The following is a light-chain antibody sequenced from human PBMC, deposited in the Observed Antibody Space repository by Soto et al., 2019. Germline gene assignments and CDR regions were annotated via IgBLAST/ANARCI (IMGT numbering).Light chain of an antibody. CDR3: QQYNNWPLT. V-gene: IGKV3-15*01. CDR2: GAS. CDR1: QSVSSN. J-gene: IGKJ4*01. Sequence: EIVMTQSPATLSVSPGERVTVSCRASQSVSSNLAWYQQIPGQAPRLLIYGASTRATGIPARFSGSGSGTEFTLTISSLQPEDFAVYYCQQYNNWPLTFGGGNKVEIK.